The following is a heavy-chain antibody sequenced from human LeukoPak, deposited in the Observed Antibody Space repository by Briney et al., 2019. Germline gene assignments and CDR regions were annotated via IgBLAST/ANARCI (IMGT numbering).Heavy chain of an antibody. V-gene: IGHV4-34*01. Sequence: SETLSLTCAVYGGSFSGYYWSWIRQPPGKGLEWIGEINHSGSTNYNPSLKSRVTISVDTSKNQFSLKLSSVTAADTAVYYCASYYGSGSYYYYFDYWGQGTLVTVSS. CDR2: INHSGST. D-gene: IGHD3-10*01. CDR1: GGSFSGYY. J-gene: IGHJ4*02. CDR3: ASYYGSGSYYYYFDY.